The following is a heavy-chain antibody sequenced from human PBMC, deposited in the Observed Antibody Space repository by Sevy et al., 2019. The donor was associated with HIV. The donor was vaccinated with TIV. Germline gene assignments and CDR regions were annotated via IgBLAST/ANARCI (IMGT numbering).Heavy chain of an antibody. CDR1: GGSISSGGYY. V-gene: IGHV4-31*03. D-gene: IGHD6-19*01. J-gene: IGHJ4*02. CDR3: ARATSVSSGWYRDYFDY. Sequence: SETLSLTCTVSGGSISSGGYYWSWIRQHPGKGLEWIGYIYYSGSTYYNPSLKSRVTISVDTSKNQFSLKLSSVTAADTAVYYWARATSVSSGWYRDYFDYWGQGTLVTVSS. CDR2: IYYSGST.